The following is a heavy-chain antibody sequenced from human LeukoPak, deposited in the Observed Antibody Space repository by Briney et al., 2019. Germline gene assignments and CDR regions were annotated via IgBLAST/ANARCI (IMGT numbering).Heavy chain of an antibody. Sequence: ASVKVSCKASGYTFTSYDINWVRQATGQGLEWMGWINPIIGNTGYAQKFQGRVTMTSNTSINTAYMELSSLRSEDTAVYYCARVPPLLQKDTAMVRYLFDYWGQGTLVTVSS. CDR1: GYTFTSYD. V-gene: IGHV1-8*01. D-gene: IGHD5-18*01. CDR2: INPIIGNT. J-gene: IGHJ4*02. CDR3: ARVPPLLQKDTAMVRYLFDY.